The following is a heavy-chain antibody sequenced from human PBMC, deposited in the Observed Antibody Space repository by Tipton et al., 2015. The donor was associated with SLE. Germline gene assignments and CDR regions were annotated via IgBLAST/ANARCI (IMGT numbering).Heavy chain of an antibody. V-gene: IGHV4-4*07. J-gene: IGHJ4*02. D-gene: IGHD2-15*01. CDR3: ARDSPVARSFDY. Sequence: LRLSCTVSNGSISSYYWSWIRQPAGKGLEWIGRIYTRGSSNYNPSLKGRVTMSVDTSKNQFTLKLSSVTAADTAVYYCARDSPVARSFDYWGQGTLVTVSS. CDR2: IYTRGSS. CDR1: NGSISSYY.